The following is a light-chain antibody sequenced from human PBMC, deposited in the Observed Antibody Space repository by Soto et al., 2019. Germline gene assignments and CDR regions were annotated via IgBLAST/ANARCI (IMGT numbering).Light chain of an antibody. J-gene: IGLJ1*01. Sequence: QSALTQPASVSGSPGQSITISCTGTSSDVGGYNYVSWYQQHPGIAPKLLIYGVTNRPSGVSPRFSGSKSGNTASLTISGLQVEDEADYHCSSYTSASTLLYLFGTGTKLTVL. CDR2: GVT. CDR1: SSDVGGYNY. CDR3: SSYTSASTLLYL. V-gene: IGLV2-14*01.